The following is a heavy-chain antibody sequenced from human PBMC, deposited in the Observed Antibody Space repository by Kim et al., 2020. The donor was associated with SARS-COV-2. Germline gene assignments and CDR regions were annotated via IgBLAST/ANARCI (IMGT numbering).Heavy chain of an antibody. D-gene: IGHD3-16*01. V-gene: IGHV3-48*02. CDR3: VRDRMGGAFDI. J-gene: IGHJ3*02. CDR1: GFTFSAYD. CDR2: ITKSSTTI. Sequence: GGSLRLSCATSGFTFSAYDMNWVRQAPGKGLEWLSFITKSSTTIYYADSVRGRFTISRDNAKNSLYLQMNSLRDEDTALYYCVRDRMGGAFDIWGQGTMV.